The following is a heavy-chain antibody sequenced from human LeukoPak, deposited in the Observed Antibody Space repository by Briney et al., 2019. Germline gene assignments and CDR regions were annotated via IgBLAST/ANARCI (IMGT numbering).Heavy chain of an antibody. J-gene: IGHJ4*02. CDR1: GFTFSSYG. Sequence: GGSLRLSCAASGFTFSSYGMHWVRQAPGKGLEWVAFIRYDGSNKYYADSVKGRFTISRDSSKNTLYLQMNSLRAEDTAVYYCAKDTSAVSYFDYWGQGTLVTVSS. D-gene: IGHD2-2*01. CDR2: IRYDGSNK. V-gene: IGHV3-30*02. CDR3: AKDTSAVSYFDY.